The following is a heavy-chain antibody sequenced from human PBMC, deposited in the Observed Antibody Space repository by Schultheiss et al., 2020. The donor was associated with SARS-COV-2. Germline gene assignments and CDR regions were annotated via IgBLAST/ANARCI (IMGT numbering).Heavy chain of an antibody. J-gene: IGHJ2*01. Sequence: GGSLRLSCAASGFTFSNAWMSWVRQAPGKGLEWVSYISSSGSTIYYADSVKGRFTISRDNAKNSLYLQMNSLRAEDTAVYYCARVPDWYFDLWGRGTLVTVSS. CDR1: GFTFSNAW. CDR3: ARVPDWYFDL. CDR2: ISSSGSTI. V-gene: IGHV3-48*03.